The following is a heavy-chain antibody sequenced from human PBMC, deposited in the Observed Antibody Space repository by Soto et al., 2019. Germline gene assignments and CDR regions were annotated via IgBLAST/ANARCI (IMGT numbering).Heavy chain of an antibody. Sequence: LRLSCADSRFTFSGYWMYWVRQAPGKGLEWVANIKEDGSEKNYVDSVRGRFTISRDNAKNSLYLQMNSLRAEDTAVYYCARGARIWGQGTMVTVSS. J-gene: IGHJ3*02. CDR3: ARGARI. CDR2: IKEDGSEK. CDR1: RFTFSGYW. V-gene: IGHV3-7*01.